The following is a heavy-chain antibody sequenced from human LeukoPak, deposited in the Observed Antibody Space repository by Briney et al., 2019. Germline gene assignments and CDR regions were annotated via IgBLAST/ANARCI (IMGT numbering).Heavy chain of an antibody. Sequence: ASVKVSCKASGYTFTSYGISWVRQAPGQGLEWMGWISAYNGNTNYAQKLQGRVTMTTDTSTGTAYMELRSLRSDDTAVYYCARDNVLVRGEPNPPGVYYGMDVWGQGTTVTVSS. D-gene: IGHD3-10*01. CDR1: GYTFTSYG. V-gene: IGHV1-18*01. CDR3: ARDNVLVRGEPNPPGVYYGMDV. CDR2: ISAYNGNT. J-gene: IGHJ6*02.